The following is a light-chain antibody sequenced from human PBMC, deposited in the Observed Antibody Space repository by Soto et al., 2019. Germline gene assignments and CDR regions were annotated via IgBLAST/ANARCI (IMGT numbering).Light chain of an antibody. CDR2: WAS. Sequence: DIVMTQSPDSLAVSLGERATINCKSSQSVLYSSNNKNYLAWYQQKPGQPPKLLIYWASTRESGVPDRFSGSGSGTDFSLTISSLQAEDMAVYYCQQYYSTPPYTFGQGTKLVIK. CDR1: QSVLYSSNNKNY. J-gene: IGKJ2*01. V-gene: IGKV4-1*01. CDR3: QQYYSTPPYT.